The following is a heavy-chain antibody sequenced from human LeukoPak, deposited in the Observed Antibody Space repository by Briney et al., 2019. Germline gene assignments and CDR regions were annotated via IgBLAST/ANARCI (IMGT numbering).Heavy chain of an antibody. J-gene: IGHJ5*02. CDR3: ARENYCTNGVCWAFDP. CDR1: GGSISSSDYY. V-gene: IGHV4-39*07. CDR2: IYYTGSS. Sequence: PSETLSLTCTVSGGSISSSDYYWGWIRQPPGKGLEWIGNIYYTGSSSYNSSLKSRVTISVDRYKNQFSLQLSSVTAADTSVYYCARENYCTNGVCWAFDPWGQGTLVTVSS. D-gene: IGHD2-8*01.